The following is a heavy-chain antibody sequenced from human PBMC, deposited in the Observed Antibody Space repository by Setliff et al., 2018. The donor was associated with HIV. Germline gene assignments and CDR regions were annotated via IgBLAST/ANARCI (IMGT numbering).Heavy chain of an antibody. D-gene: IGHD3-22*01. CDR2: INPNSGDT. J-gene: IGHJ4*02. CDR3: VRAPYYYDNSGYYYD. Sequence: ASVKVSCKASGYTFTGYYMHWVRQAPGQGPEWMGWINPNSGDTYYAQKFQGGVTMTRDTSINTVYMELTRLRSDDTAVHYCVRAPYYYDNSGYYYDWGQGTLVTVSS. CDR1: GYTFTGYY. V-gene: IGHV1-2*02.